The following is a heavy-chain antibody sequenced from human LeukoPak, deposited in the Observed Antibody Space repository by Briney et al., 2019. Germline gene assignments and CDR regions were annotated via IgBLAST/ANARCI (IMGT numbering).Heavy chain of an antibody. D-gene: IGHD6-6*01. CDR1: GGSFSGYY. V-gene: IGHV4-34*01. Sequence: KPSVNLSLTCAVYGGSFSGYYWSWIRQPPGKGLEWIGEINHSGSTNYNPSLKSRVTISVDTSKNQFSLKLSSVTAADTAVYYCARHRLAARLTRIYWFDPWGQGTLVTVSS. J-gene: IGHJ5*02. CDR2: INHSGST. CDR3: ARHRLAARLTRIYWFDP.